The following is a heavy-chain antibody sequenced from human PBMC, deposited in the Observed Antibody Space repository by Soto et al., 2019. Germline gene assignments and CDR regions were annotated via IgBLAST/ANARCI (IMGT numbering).Heavy chain of an antibody. CDR3: ARDPYSSGWRAKNWFDT. V-gene: IGHV1-69*13. Sequence: SVKVSCKASGGTFSSYAISWVRQAPGRGLEWMGGIIPIFGTANYAQKFQGRVTITADESTSTAYMELSSLRSEDTAVYYCARDPYSSGWRAKNWFDTWGQGTLVTVS. J-gene: IGHJ5*02. CDR1: GGTFSSYA. CDR2: IIPIFGTA. D-gene: IGHD6-19*01.